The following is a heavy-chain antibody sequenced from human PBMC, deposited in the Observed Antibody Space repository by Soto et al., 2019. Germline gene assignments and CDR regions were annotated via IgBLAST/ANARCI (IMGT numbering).Heavy chain of an antibody. J-gene: IGHJ4*02. CDR1: GFNVMSYW. V-gene: IGHV3-7*01. D-gene: IGHD3-16*01. CDR2: IKEDGSEI. CDR3: ARDIGFDYVN. Sequence: PGGSLRLSCVASGFNVMSYWMSWFRQAPGKGLEWVASIKEDGSEIYYLHSVRGRFSISRDSAGNALHLTMNYLSAEDTGVYFCARDIGFDYVNWGQGTLVTVSS.